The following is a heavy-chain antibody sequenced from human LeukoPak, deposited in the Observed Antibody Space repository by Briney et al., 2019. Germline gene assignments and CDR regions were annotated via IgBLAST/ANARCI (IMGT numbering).Heavy chain of an antibody. D-gene: IGHD3-10*01. J-gene: IGHJ4*02. CDR1: GYSFTTYW. Sequence: GESLKISCEASGYSFTTYWIGWVRQMPGKGLEWMGIIYPGDSDTRYSPSFQGQVTISADKSISTAYLQWSSLKASDTAMYYCARQNIGSGSYYTDYWGQGTLVTVSS. V-gene: IGHV5-51*01. CDR3: ARQNIGSGSYYTDY. CDR2: IYPGDSDT.